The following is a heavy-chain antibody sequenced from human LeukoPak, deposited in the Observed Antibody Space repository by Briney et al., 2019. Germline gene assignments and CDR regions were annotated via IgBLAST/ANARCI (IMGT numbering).Heavy chain of an antibody. D-gene: IGHD6-25*01. CDR3: ARVYKVDNLAAEGDVDY. CDR1: GYTFTSYA. J-gene: IGHJ4*02. Sequence: ASVKVSCKASGYTFTSYAISWVRQAPGQGLEWMGWISAYNGNTNYAQKLQGRVTMTTDTSTSTAYMELRSLRPDDTAVYYCARVYKVDNLAAEGDVDYWGQGTLVTVSS. CDR2: ISAYNGNT. V-gene: IGHV1-18*01.